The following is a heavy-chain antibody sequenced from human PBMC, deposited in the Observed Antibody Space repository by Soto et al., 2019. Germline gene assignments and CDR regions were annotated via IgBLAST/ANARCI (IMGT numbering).Heavy chain of an antibody. D-gene: IGHD2-8*01. CDR1: GFSFSSFA. CDR2: ISGSADST. Sequence: EVQLLESGGGFIHPGGSLRLSCAASGFSFSSFAMNWVRQAPGKGLEWVSIISGSADSTCYADSVKGRFTISRDNSKSKLFLQINSLRAEDTAVYYCAKTRGAMIYAISVYGMDVWGQGTTVTVSS. J-gene: IGHJ6*02. V-gene: IGHV3-23*01. CDR3: AKTRGAMIYAISVYGMDV.